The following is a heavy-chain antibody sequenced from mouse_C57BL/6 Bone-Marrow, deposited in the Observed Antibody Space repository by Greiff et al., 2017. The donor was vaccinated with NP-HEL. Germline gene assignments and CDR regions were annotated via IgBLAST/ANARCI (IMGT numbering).Heavy chain of an antibody. CDR1: GSSFPNST. V-gene: IGHV1-39*01. CDR2: INLNYGTT. Sequence: FPVKQSDPDLVKPGASVKISCKASGSSFPNSTMTWVKQTNGKSLGWIGVINLNYGTTSYNQKFKGKATLTVDQSSSTAYMQLNSLTSEDSAVYYCARGEAYGSLRVAYWGQGTLVTVSA. J-gene: IGHJ3*01. CDR3: ARGEAYGSLRVAY. D-gene: IGHD1-1*01.